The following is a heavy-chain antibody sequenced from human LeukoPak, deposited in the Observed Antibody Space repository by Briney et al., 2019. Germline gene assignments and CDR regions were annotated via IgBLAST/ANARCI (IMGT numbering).Heavy chain of an antibody. D-gene: IGHD4-17*01. CDR1: GFTFSNYA. CDR3: ARDIYFYGDYVIDY. V-gene: IGHV3-33*01. J-gene: IGHJ4*02. Sequence: PGRSLRLPCAASGFTFSNYAMHWVRQAPGKGLEWVAVIWYDGSNKYYADSVKGRFTISRDNSKNTLYLQMNSLRAEDTAVYYCARDIYFYGDYVIDYWGQGTLVTVSS. CDR2: IWYDGSNK.